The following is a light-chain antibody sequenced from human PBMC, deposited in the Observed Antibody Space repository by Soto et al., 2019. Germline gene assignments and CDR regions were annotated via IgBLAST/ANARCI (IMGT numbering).Light chain of an antibody. CDR3: SSYTNSATLGV. CDR1: NSDIGGYNL. Sequence: QSVLTQPGSVSGSPGQSITIYCTGTNSDIGGYNLVSWFQHHPGKAPKLVIDEVTHRPSGISNRFSGSKSGNTASLTISGLQAEDEASYYCSSYTNSATLGVFGTGTQVTVL. CDR2: EVT. V-gene: IGLV2-14*01. J-gene: IGLJ1*01.